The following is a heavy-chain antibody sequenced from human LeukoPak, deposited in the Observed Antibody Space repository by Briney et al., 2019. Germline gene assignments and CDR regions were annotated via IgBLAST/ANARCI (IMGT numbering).Heavy chain of an antibody. V-gene: IGHV1-18*01. Sequence: GASVKVSFKASGYTFTNYAISSVGQAPGQGLEWVARISGYNGNTDYAQKVKDRVTVTADTSTAYLEMRGLTSDDTAVYYCARDHGDFVGGRVGLYFWGQGTLVTVSS. CDR3: ARDHGDFVGGRVGLYF. J-gene: IGHJ4*02. CDR2: ISGYNGNT. CDR1: GYTFTNYA. D-gene: IGHD4-17*01.